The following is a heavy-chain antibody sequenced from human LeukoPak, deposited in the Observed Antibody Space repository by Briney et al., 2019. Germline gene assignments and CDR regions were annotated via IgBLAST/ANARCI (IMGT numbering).Heavy chain of an antibody. Sequence: GGSLRLSCAASGFTFSSYWMSWVRQAPGKGLEWVANIKQDESEKHYVDSVKGRFTISRDNAKNSLYLQMNSLRAKDTAVYYCARVRITMVRGDFDYWGQGTLVTVSS. CDR3: ARVRITMVRGDFDY. V-gene: IGHV3-7*01. CDR2: IKQDESEK. D-gene: IGHD3-10*01. CDR1: GFTFSSYW. J-gene: IGHJ4*02.